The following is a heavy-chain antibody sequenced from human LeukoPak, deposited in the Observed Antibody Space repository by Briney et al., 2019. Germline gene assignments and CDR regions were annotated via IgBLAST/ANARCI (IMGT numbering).Heavy chain of an antibody. D-gene: IGHD3-9*01. J-gene: IGHJ3*02. V-gene: IGHV1-8*02. CDR3: ARDPYYDILTGSLAFDI. CDR2: MNPDTGNT. Sequence: ASVKVSCKASGYTFTSYYMHWVRQATGQGLEWMGWMNPDTGNTGYAQKFQARFTMTRNTSISTAYMELSSLRSEDTAVYYCARDPYYDILTGSLAFDIWGQGTMVTVSS. CDR1: GYTFTSYY.